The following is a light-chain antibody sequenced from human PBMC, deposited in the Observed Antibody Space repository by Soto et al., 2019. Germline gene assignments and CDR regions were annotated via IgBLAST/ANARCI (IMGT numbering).Light chain of an antibody. CDR2: LEGSGSY. V-gene: IGLV4-60*02. CDR3: ETWDSNTHTV. Sequence: QPVLTQSSSASASLGSSVKLTCTLSSGHSSYIIAWHQQQPGKAPRYLMKLEGSGSYNKGSGVPDRFSGSSTGADRYRTISYLQFEDEADSYCETWDSNTHTVFGGGTQLTV. CDR1: SGHSSYI. J-gene: IGLJ3*02.